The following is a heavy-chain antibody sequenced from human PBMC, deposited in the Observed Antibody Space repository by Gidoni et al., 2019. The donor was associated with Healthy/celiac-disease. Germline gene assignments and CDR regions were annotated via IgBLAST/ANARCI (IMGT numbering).Heavy chain of an antibody. V-gene: IGHV3-73*02. Sequence: EVQLVESGGGLVQPGGSLKLSCAASGFTFSGSAMHWVRQASGKGLEWVGRIRSKANSYATAYAASVKGRFTISRDDSKNTAYLQMNSLKTEDTAVYYCTTLPATIAAAGFNYYYYGMDVWGQGTTVTVSS. J-gene: IGHJ6*02. CDR1: GFTFSGSA. D-gene: IGHD6-13*01. CDR3: TTLPATIAAAGFNYYYYGMDV. CDR2: IRSKANSYAT.